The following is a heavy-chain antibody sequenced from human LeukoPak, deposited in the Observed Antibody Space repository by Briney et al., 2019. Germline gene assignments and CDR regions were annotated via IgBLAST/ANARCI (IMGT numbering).Heavy chain of an antibody. Sequence: SETLSLTCTVSGGSISSYYWSWIRQPPGKGLEWIGYIYYSGSTNHNPSLKGRVTISVDTSKNQFSLKLSSVTAADTAVYYCARSRSGYSYDHAAFEIWGQGTMVTVSS. D-gene: IGHD5-18*01. CDR1: GGSISSYY. CDR2: IYYSGST. J-gene: IGHJ3*02. V-gene: IGHV4-59*01. CDR3: ARSRSGYSYDHAAFEI.